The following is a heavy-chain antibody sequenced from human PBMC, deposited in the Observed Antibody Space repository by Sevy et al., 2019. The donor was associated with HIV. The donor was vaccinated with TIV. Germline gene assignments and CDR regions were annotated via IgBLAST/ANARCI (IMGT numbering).Heavy chain of an antibody. CDR2: ISSSGTII. V-gene: IGHV3-11*01. Sequence: GGSLRLSCAASGLNVSDYFMSWIRQAPGKRPEWVSYISSSGTIIYYADSVKGRITISRDKAKNSLYLQMNSLRAEDTAIYYCARDLASGSFFSLYFAYWGQGTLVTVSS. J-gene: IGHJ4*02. D-gene: IGHD3-10*01. CDR3: ARDLASGSFFSLYFAY. CDR1: GLNVSDYF.